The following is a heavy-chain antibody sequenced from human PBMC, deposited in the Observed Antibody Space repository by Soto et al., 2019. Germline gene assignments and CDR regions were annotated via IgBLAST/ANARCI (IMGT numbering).Heavy chain of an antibody. J-gene: IGHJ4*02. CDR2: IIPIFGTA. Sequence: SVKVSCKASGGTFSGYAISWVRQAPGQGLEWMGGIIPIFGTANYAQKFQGRVTITADKSTSTAYMELSSLRSEDTAVYYCARGDWNYVGKFALGYWGQGTLVTVSS. CDR3: ARGDWNYVGKFALGY. D-gene: IGHD1-7*01. CDR1: GGTFSGYA. V-gene: IGHV1-69*06.